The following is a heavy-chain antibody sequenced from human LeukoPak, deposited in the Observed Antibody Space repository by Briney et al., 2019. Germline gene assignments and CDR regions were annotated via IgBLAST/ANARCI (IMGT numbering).Heavy chain of an antibody. CDR1: GFTFSSYG. CDR2: IRYDGSNK. J-gene: IGHJ5*02. Sequence: GGSLRLSCAASGFTFSSYGMHWVRQAPGKGLEWVAFIRYDGSNKYYADSVKGRFTISRDNSKNTLYLQMNSLRAEDTAVYYCARDLGQYYDTSDNWFDPWGQGTLVTVSS. D-gene: IGHD3-22*01. CDR3: ARDLGQYYDTSDNWFDP. V-gene: IGHV3-30*02.